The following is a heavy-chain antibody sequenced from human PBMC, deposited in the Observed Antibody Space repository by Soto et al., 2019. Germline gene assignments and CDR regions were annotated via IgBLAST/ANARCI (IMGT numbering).Heavy chain of an antibody. CDR3: ARGGARWTGYFDS. D-gene: IGHD2-15*01. J-gene: IGHJ4*02. CDR1: GGSISGDYY. CDR2: IYYSGSS. V-gene: IGHV4-30-4*08. Sequence: LSLTCSVSGGSISGDYYWSWIRQSPEKGLEWIGYIYYSGSSYSNPALQSRLSMSLDTSKNQFSLKLRSVTAADTAVYYCARGGARWTGYFDSWGQGALVTVS.